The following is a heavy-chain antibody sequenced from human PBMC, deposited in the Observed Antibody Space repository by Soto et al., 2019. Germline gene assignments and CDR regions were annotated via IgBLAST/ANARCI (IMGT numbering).Heavy chain of an antibody. CDR3: ARDLRDRQQLGDAFDI. CDR2: ISAYNGNT. CDR1: GYTFTSYG. V-gene: IGHV1-18*01. Sequence: QVQLVQSGAEVKKPGASVKVSCKASGYTFTSYGISWVRQAPGQGLEWMGWISAYNGNTNYAQKLQGRVTMTTDTSTSTDYMELRSLRSDVTAVYYCARDLRDRQQLGDAFDIWGQGTMVTVSS. D-gene: IGHD6-13*01. J-gene: IGHJ3*02.